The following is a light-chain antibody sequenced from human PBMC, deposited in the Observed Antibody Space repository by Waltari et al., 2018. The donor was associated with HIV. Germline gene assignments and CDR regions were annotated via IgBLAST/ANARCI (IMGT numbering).Light chain of an antibody. CDR2: STN. CDR1: SGSVSTSYY. Sequence: QTVVTQEPSFSVSPGGTVTLTCGLSSGSVSTSYYPSWYQQTPGQAPRTHIYSTNTRSSGVPDRFSGSILGNKAALTITGAQADDESDYYCVLYMGSGISVFGGGTQLTVL. CDR3: VLYMGSGISV. V-gene: IGLV8-61*01. J-gene: IGLJ7*01.